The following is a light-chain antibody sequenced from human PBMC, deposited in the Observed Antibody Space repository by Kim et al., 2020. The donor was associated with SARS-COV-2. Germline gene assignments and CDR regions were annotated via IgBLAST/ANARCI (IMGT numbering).Light chain of an antibody. Sequence: PGERATLPCRASQRISSNLALYQQKPGQAPRLLIYGASTRATDIPARFSGSGSGTDFTLTISSLQSEDFAVYYCQQYNNWPPYTFGQGTKVDIK. CDR1: QRISSN. J-gene: IGKJ2*01. CDR2: GAS. CDR3: QQYNNWPPYT. V-gene: IGKV3-15*01.